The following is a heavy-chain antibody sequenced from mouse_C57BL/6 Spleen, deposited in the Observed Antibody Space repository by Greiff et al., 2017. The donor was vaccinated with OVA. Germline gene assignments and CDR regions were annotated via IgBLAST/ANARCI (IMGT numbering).Heavy chain of an antibody. CDR3: ARGDYLYFDY. D-gene: IGHD2-4*01. Sequence: QVQLQQSGPELVKPGASVKISCKASGYAFSSSWMNWVKQRPGKGLEWIGRIYPGDGDTNYNGKFNGKATLTADKSSSTAYMQLSSLTSEDSAVYFCARGDYLYFDYWGQGTTLTVSS. J-gene: IGHJ2*01. CDR2: IYPGDGDT. V-gene: IGHV1-82*01. CDR1: GYAFSSSW.